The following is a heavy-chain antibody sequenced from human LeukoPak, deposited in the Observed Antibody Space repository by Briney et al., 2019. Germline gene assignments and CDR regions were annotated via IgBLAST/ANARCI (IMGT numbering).Heavy chain of an antibody. D-gene: IGHD5-12*01. J-gene: IGHJ4*02. Sequence: GASVKVSCKASGYTFTDYFMHWVRQAPGQGLEWMGWISAYNGNTNYAQKLQGRVTMTTDTSTSTAYMELRSLRSDDTAVYYCARVGSGYEKHLDYWGQGTLVTVSS. CDR3: ARVGSGYEKHLDY. V-gene: IGHV1-18*04. CDR1: GYTFTDYF. CDR2: ISAYNGNT.